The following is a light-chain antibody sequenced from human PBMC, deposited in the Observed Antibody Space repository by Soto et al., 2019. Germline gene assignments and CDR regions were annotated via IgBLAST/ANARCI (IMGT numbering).Light chain of an antibody. J-gene: IGKJ1*01. Sequence: EIVLTQSPATLSLSPMEGASLACRASQSVSSNLAWYQQKPGQAPRLLIYGASSRATGIPDRFSGSGSGTDFTLTISRLEPEDFAVYYCHKYDSWTFGQGTKVDI. CDR1: QSVSSN. V-gene: IGKV3-20*01. CDR2: GAS. CDR3: HKYDSWT.